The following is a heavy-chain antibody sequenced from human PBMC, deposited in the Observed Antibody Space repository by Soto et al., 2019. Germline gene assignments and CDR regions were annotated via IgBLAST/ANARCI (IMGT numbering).Heavy chain of an antibody. D-gene: IGHD1-26*01. CDR1: GGTFSSYA. CDR2: IIPIFGTA. J-gene: IGHJ6*02. V-gene: IGHV1-69*12. Sequence: QVQLVQSGAEVKKPGSSVKVSCKASGGTFSSYAISWVRQAPGQGLEWMGGIIPIFGTADYAQKFKGRVTITAEESTSTAYMELSSLRSEDTAVYYCASHSGSSPEGRYYYNMDVWGQGTTVTVSS. CDR3: ASHSGSSPEGRYYYNMDV.